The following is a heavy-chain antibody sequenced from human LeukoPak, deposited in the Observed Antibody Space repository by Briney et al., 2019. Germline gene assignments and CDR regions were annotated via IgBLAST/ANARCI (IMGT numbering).Heavy chain of an antibody. Sequence: SEALSLTCTVSGGSISSYYWSWLRQPPGKGLEYIGNTHSSGSTNYNPSLKSRVTISVDTSKNQFSLKLSSVTAADTAVYYCARSTVTTQRKRYYYYYMDVWGKGTTVTISS. CDR2: THSSGST. CDR3: ARSTVTTQRKRYYYYYMDV. D-gene: IGHD4-17*01. J-gene: IGHJ6*03. CDR1: GGSISSYY. V-gene: IGHV4-59*01.